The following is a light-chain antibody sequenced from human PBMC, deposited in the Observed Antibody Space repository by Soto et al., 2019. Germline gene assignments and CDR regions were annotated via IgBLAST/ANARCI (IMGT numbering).Light chain of an antibody. CDR1: QSISSW. J-gene: IGKJ1*01. V-gene: IGKV1-5*01. CDR2: DAS. Sequence: DTQMTQSPSTLSASVGDRVTITCRASQSISSWLAWYQQKPGKAPKLLIYDASSLESGVPSRFGGSGSGTEFTLTISSLQPDDFATYYCQQYNSYPWTFGQGTKV. CDR3: QQYNSYPWT.